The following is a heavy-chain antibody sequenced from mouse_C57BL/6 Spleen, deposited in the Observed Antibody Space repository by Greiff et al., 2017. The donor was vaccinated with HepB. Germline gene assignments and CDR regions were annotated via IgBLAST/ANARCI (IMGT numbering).Heavy chain of an antibody. CDR2: IYPGGGYT. V-gene: IGHV1-63*01. CDR3: AREGLRYYFDY. J-gene: IGHJ2*01. Sequence: QVQLKESGAELVRPGTSVKMSCKASGYTFTNYWIGWAKQRPGHGLEWIGDIYPGGGYTNYNEKFKGKATLTADKSSSTAYMQCSSLTSEDSAIYYCAREGLRYYFDYWGQGTTLTVSS. CDR1: GYTFTNYW. D-gene: IGHD2-4*01.